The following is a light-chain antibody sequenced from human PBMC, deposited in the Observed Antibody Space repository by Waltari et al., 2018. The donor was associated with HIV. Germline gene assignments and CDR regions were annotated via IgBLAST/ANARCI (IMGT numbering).Light chain of an antibody. CDR1: QGISNS. Sequence: DIQMTQSPSSLSASAGDSVTITCRASQGISNSLAWYQQKPGKVPKLLIYAASNLPSGVPSRFSGSGSGTDFTLSISSLQPEDVATYYCQKYNNAPRTFGQGTKVEIK. J-gene: IGKJ1*01. CDR2: AAS. CDR3: QKYNNAPRT. V-gene: IGKV1-27*01.